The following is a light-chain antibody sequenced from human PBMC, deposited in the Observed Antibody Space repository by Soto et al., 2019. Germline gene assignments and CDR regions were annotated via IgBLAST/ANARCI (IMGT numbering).Light chain of an antibody. J-gene: IGLJ1*01. CDR1: SSNIGAGYE. CDR3: QSYDSSLSGYV. CDR2: ENN. Sequence: QSVLTQPPSVSEAPGQRVTISCTGSSSNIGAGYEAHWYQQVPGTAPKLLIYENNNRPTGVPDRFSGSKSGTSASLAITGLQAEDEGEYYCQSYDSSLSGYVFGTGTKLTVL. V-gene: IGLV1-40*01.